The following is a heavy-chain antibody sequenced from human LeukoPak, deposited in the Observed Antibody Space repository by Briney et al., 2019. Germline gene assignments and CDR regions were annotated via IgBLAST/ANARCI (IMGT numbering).Heavy chain of an antibody. CDR1: GFTFSSHG. CDR2: VSYDGSNK. D-gene: IGHD6-19*01. J-gene: IGHJ4*02. Sequence: GGSLRLSCAGSGFTFSSHGMHWVRQAPGKGLEWVAVVSYDGSNKYYADSVKGRFTISRDNSNNTLYVQMNSLRAEDTAVYYCAKSRSGWHFDYWGQGILVTVSS. V-gene: IGHV3-30*18. CDR3: AKSRSGWHFDY.